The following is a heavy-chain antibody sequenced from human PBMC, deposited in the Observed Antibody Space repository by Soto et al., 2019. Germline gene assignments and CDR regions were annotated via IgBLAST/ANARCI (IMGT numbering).Heavy chain of an antibody. CDR1: AYTFTGYY. CDR3: ARVAWPSSDYCGTDG. V-gene: IGHV1-2*04. CDR2: INTNRGVT. D-gene: IGHD5-12*01. J-gene: IGHJ6*01. Sequence: ASLPVSCHASAYTFTGYYMHWVRPAPGVGLEAVAWINTNRGVTNFAQKFQGWVTMTRDTSISTADTVRIRLRSDDTAVDYCARVAWPSSDYCGTDGLGQGTTVT.